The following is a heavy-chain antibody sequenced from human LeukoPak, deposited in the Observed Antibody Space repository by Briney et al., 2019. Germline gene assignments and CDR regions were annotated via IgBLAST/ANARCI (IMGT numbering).Heavy chain of an antibody. V-gene: IGHV4-59*08. Sequence: PAETLSLTCTVSGGSISSYYWSWIRQPPGKGLEWIGDIYYSGSPNYNPSLKSRVNISVDPSKNQFSLKLSSVTAADTAVYYCARQSSGWYGGWFDPWGQGTLVTVSS. CDR3: ARQSSGWYGGWFDP. J-gene: IGHJ5*02. CDR2: IYYSGSP. CDR1: GGSISSYY. D-gene: IGHD6-19*01.